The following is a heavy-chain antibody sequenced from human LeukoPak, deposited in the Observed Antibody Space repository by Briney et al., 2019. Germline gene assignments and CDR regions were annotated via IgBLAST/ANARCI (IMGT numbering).Heavy chain of an antibody. J-gene: IGHJ4*02. D-gene: IGHD6-6*01. CDR3: ALATRPDPFDY. Sequence: SETLSLTCTVSGASISSYYWSWIRQPAGKGLEWIGRIYTSGTTNYNPSLQSRVTMSVDTSKNQFSLKLSSVTAADTAVYYCALATRPDPFDYWGQGTLVTVSS. CDR2: IYTSGTT. V-gene: IGHV4-4*07. CDR1: GASISSYY.